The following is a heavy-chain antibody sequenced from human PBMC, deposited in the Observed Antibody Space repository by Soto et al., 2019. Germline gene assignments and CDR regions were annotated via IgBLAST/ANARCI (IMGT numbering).Heavy chain of an antibody. J-gene: IGHJ4*02. CDR2: IYYSGST. D-gene: IGHD7-27*01. CDR3: ARVDWGSFDY. CDR1: AGSINAYY. Sequence: SETLSLTCTVSAGSINAYYWSWIRQPPGKGLEWIGYIYYSGSTNYNPSLKSRVTISVDTSKNQFSLKLSSVTAADTAVYYCARVDWGSFDYWGQGTLVTVSS. V-gene: IGHV4-59*01.